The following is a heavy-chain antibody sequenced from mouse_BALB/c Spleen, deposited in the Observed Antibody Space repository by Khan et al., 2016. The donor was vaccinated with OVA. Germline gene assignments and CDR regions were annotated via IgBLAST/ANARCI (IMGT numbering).Heavy chain of an antibody. J-gene: IGHJ2*01. CDR2: ISYSGNT. CDR3: ARVYGGDFDY. Sequence: EVQLQESGPGLVKPSQSLSLTCTVTGYSITTDYAWNWIRQFPGNKLEWMGFISYSGNTKYNPSLKSRISITRDTSKNQFFLQLKSVTNEDTASYYCARVYGGDFDYWGQGTTLTVSS. D-gene: IGHD1-1*01. CDR1: GYSITTDYA. V-gene: IGHV3-2*02.